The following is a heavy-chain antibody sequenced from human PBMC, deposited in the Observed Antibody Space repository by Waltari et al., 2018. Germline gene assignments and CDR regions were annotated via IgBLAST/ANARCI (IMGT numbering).Heavy chain of an antibody. CDR1: GYTFTLHW. CDR3: ARRNSSGAYGHSHPFDL. CDR2: IYPGDSDL. J-gene: IGHJ4*02. D-gene: IGHD3-22*01. Sequence: EVQLVQSGAEVKKPGESLKISCQASGYTFTLHWIGWVRQTPGNVLEWMGIIYPGDSDLRYRPSFQGQVSISADKSRKTAYRQWSSLKASDSGMYYCARRNSSGAYGHSHPFDLWGQGTRVTVSS. V-gene: IGHV5-51*03.